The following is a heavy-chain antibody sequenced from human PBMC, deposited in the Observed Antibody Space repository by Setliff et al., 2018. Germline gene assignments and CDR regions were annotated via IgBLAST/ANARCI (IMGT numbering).Heavy chain of an antibody. CDR2: INHSGST. CDR1: GGSFSGYY. J-gene: IGHJ6*02. D-gene: IGHD3-3*01. Sequence: SETLSLTCAVCGGSFSGYYWSWICQPPGKGLEWIGEINHSGSTNYNPSLKSRVTISVDTSKNQFSLKLSSVTAADTAVYYCARVRVVYYYYGMDVWGQGTTVTVSS. V-gene: IGHV4-34*01. CDR3: ARVRVVYYYYGMDV.